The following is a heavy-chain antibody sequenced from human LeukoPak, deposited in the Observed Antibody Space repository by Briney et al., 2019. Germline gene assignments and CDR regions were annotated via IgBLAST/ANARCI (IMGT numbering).Heavy chain of an antibody. CDR1: GGSISSYY. V-gene: IGHV4-59*01. J-gene: IGHJ3*02. CDR2: IYYSGST. D-gene: IGHD6-13*01. CDR3: ARAPPGQQLAYDAFDI. Sequence: KPSETLSLTCTVSGGSISSYYWSWIRQPPGKGLEWIGYIYYSGSTNYNPSLKSRGTISVDTSKNQFSLKLSSVTAADTAVYYCARAPPGQQLAYDAFDIWGQGTMVTVSS.